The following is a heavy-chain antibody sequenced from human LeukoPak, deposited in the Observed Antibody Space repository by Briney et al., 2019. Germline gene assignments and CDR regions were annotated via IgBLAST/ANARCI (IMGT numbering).Heavy chain of an antibody. CDR3: ARGPGPTYCGGDCYD. D-gene: IGHD2-21*02. CDR1: GGSISRYY. V-gene: IGHV4-59*01. J-gene: IGHJ4*02. Sequence: SETLSLTCTVSGGSISRYYWSWIRQPPGKGLEWIGYFYYSGSTNYNPSLKSRVTISVDKYKTQFSLKLSSVPAADTAVYYCARGPGPTYCGGDCYDWGKGTLVSVSS. CDR2: FYYSGST.